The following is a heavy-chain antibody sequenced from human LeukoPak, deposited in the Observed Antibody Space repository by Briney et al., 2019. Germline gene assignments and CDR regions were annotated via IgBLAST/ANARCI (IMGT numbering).Heavy chain of an antibody. V-gene: IGHV3-49*04. CDR1: GFTFGDYA. CDR2: IRSKAYGGTT. D-gene: IGHD5-24*01. J-gene: IGHJ4*02. Sequence: GGSLRLSCTASGFTFGDYAMSWVRQAPGKGLEWVGFIRSKAYGGTTEYAASVKGRFTISRDDSKSIAYLQMNSLKTEDTAVYYCTRARIRDGYTNKGLYYFDYWGQGTLVTVSS. CDR3: TRARIRDGYTNKGLYYFDY.